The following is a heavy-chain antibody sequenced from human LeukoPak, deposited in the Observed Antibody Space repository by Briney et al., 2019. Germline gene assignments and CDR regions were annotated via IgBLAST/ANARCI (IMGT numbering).Heavy chain of an antibody. J-gene: IGHJ5*02. D-gene: IGHD2-21*01. CDR3: AKGSDYSLPDNWFDP. V-gene: IGHV3-23*01. CDR2: ISSSGGNT. Sequence: GGSLRLSCAASGLTFRNYAMSWVRQAPGKGLEWVSAISSSGGNTYYADSVKGRFTISRDNSKNTLYLQMSSLRVEDTAVYYCAKGSDYSLPDNWFDPWGQGTLVTVSS. CDR1: GLTFRNYA.